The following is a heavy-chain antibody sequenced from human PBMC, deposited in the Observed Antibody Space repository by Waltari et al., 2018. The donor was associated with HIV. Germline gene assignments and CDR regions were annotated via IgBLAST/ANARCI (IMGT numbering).Heavy chain of an antibody. V-gene: IGHV3-21*02. CDR2: ISSSTTYK. CDR1: GFPFLPPT. D-gene: IGHD3-3*01. CDR3: ARDWSAYDEPDYYYAMDV. Sequence: EVQLVESGGGLVKPGGSMRLACAASGFPFLPPTMNWVRQARGKGLECISSISSSTTYKNYAESVKGRFNISRDNAKKSLYLQMNSLRAEDTAVYYCARDWSAYDEPDYYYAMDVWGQGTTVTVSS. J-gene: IGHJ6*02.